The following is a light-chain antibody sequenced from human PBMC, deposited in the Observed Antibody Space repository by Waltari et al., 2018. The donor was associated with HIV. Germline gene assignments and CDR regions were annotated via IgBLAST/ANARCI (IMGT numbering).Light chain of an antibody. Sequence: SYDLIQPPSVSVLPGQTANITCSGDNLGRRYVSWYQQKSGRSPVLVMYKDMKRPSGIPERFSGSNSGNTATLTISGTLAVDEGDYYCQAWDSSDIIFGGATKLTVL. CDR2: KDM. CDR1: NLGRRY. J-gene: IGLJ2*01. CDR3: QAWDSSDII. V-gene: IGLV3-1*01.